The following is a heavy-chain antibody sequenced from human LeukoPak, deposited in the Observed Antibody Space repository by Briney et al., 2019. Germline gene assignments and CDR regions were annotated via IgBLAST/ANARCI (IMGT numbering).Heavy chain of an antibody. CDR2: IYYSGST. CDR1: GGSISSYY. Sequence: SETLSLTCTVSGGSISSYYWSWIRRPPGKGLEWIGYIYYSGSTNYNPSLKSRVTISVDTSKNQFSLKLSSVTAADTAVYYCAGLNRGGIAAYWGQGTLVTVSS. D-gene: IGHD6-13*01. CDR3: AGLNRGGIAAY. J-gene: IGHJ4*02. V-gene: IGHV4-59*01.